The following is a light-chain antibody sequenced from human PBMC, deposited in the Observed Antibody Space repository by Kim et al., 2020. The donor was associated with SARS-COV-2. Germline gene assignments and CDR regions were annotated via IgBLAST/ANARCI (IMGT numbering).Light chain of an antibody. V-gene: IGLV3-21*04. J-gene: IGLJ3*02. CDR3: QVWDSSSDHRV. CDR1: NIGSKS. CDR2: YDS. Sequence: SYELTQPPSVSVAPGKTARITCGGNNIGSKSVHWYQQKPGQAPVLVIYYDSDRPSGIPERFSGSNSGNTATLTISRVEAGDEADYYCQVWDSSSDHRVFGGGTKVTDL.